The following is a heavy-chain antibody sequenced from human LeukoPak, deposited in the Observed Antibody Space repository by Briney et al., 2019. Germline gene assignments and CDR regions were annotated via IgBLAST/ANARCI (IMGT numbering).Heavy chain of an antibody. D-gene: IGHD3-22*01. J-gene: IGHJ5*02. CDR3: ARDLDLNLVVITYNWFDP. CDR1: GGTFSSYA. CDR2: IIPIFGTA. Sequence: SVKVSCKASGGTFSSYAISWVRQAPGQGLEWMGGIIPIFGTANYAQKFQGRVTITADKSTSTAYMELSSLRSEDTAVYYCARDLDLNLVVITYNWFDPWGQGTLVTVSS. V-gene: IGHV1-69*06.